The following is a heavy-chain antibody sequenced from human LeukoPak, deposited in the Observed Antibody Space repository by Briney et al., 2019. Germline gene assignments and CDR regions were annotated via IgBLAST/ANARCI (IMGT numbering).Heavy chain of an antibody. V-gene: IGHV4-59*11. D-gene: IGHD3-9*01. J-gene: IGHJ4*02. Sequence: SETLSLTCTVSGDSITSHYWSWIRQPPGKGLEWIGYIHSSGSTNYNSSYKSRVTVSLEMSKNQFSLSLSSVTAADTAVYYCARDPGDTDWYNFDFWGQGILVTVSS. CDR2: IHSSGST. CDR1: GDSITSHY. CDR3: ARDPGDTDWYNFDF.